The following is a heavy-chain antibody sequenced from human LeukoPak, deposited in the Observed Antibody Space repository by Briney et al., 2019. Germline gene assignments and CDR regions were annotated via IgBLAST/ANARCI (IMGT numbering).Heavy chain of an antibody. Sequence: PGGSLRLSCAASGFTFSIYAMNWVRQGPGKGLEWVSGLDGSSGGITYADSVKGRFTISRGNSNNTLYLQIDSLRPEDTAMYFCARDRRYYFDYWGQGTLVTVSS. CDR2: LDGSSGGI. CDR1: GFTFSIYA. CDR3: ARDRRYYFDY. J-gene: IGHJ4*02. V-gene: IGHV3-23*01.